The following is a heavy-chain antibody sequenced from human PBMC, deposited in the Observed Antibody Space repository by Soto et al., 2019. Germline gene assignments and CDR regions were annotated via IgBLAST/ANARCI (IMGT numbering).Heavy chain of an antibody. Sequence: QVQLVESGGGVVQPGRSLRLSCAASGFTFSSYAMHWVRQAPGKGLEWVAVISYDGSNKYYADSVKGRFTISRDNSKXTLYLQMNGLRAEDTAVYYCARDYYRFNSGYGFSMDVWGQGTTVTVAS. CDR3: ARDYYRFNSGYGFSMDV. CDR2: ISYDGSNK. V-gene: IGHV3-30-3*01. D-gene: IGHD5-12*01. J-gene: IGHJ6*02. CDR1: GFTFSSYA.